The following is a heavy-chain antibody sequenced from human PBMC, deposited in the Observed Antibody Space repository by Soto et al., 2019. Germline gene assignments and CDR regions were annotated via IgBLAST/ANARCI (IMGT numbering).Heavy chain of an antibody. V-gene: IGHV4-34*01. J-gene: IGHJ3*01. CDR1: GDSLIPYY. Sequence: QVRLEQWGAGLLRPSETLSRTCAVYGDSLIPYYWSWIRQTPGMGLEWIGEVSHKGRTNYNLYLQRRVTISVDKSRNQFALKMTSVTVANTAIYYCARNFDRVRWRAFDFWGQGTMVTVSS. D-gene: IGHD3-9*01. CDR3: ARNFDRVRWRAFDF. CDR2: VSHKGRT.